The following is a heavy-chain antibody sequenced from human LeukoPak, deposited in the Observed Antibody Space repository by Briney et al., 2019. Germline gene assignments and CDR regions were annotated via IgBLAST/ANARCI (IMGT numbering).Heavy chain of an antibody. CDR1: GLTFKMYS. Sequence: GGSLRLSCAASGLTFKMYSINWIRQAPGKGLEWVSAISGSGGSTYYADSVKGRFTISRDNSKNTLYLQMNSLRAEDTAVYYCARGARDYGDYVSGKLYYYYYYYYMDVWGKGTTVTISS. CDR2: ISGSGGST. CDR3: ARGARDYGDYVSGKLYYYYYYYYMDV. J-gene: IGHJ6*03. D-gene: IGHD4-17*01. V-gene: IGHV3-23*01.